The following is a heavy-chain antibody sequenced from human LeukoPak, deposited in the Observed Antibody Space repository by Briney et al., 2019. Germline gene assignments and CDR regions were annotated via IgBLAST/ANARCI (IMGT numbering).Heavy chain of an antibody. CDR1: GSTFEDYA. CDR3: AKASLPVTGDYSYYYMDV. J-gene: IGHJ6*03. Sequence: GGSLRLSCAASGSTFEDYAKRWVRRAPGTGLERVSLINWDGSITYYGDSVKGRFTISRDNSENTLYLQMNSLRAEDTALYYCAKASLPVTGDYSYYYMDVWGKGTTVTVSS. CDR2: INWDGSIT. V-gene: IGHV3-43D*03. D-gene: IGHD6-19*01.